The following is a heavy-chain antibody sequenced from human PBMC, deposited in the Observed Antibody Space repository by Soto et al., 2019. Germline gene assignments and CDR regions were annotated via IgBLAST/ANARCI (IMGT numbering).Heavy chain of an antibody. CDR1: GGSFSGYY. V-gene: IGHV4-34*01. Sequence: PSETLSLTCAVYGGSFSGYYWSWIRQPPGKGLEWIGEINHSGSTNYNPSLKSRVTISVDTSKNQFSLKLSSVTAADTAVYYCARGRTVTNYYYYMDVWGKGTTVTVSS. CDR2: INHSGST. D-gene: IGHD4-17*01. J-gene: IGHJ6*03. CDR3: ARGRTVTNYYYYMDV.